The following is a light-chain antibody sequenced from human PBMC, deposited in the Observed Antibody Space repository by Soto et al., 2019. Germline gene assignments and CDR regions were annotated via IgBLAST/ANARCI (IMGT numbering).Light chain of an antibody. CDR1: SSDVGGYNY. CDR2: DVS. Sequence: QSALTQPRSVSGSPGQSVTISCTGTSSDVGGYNYVSWYQQHPGKAPKVMIYDVSKRPSGVPDRFSGSKSGNTASLTIFGLQAEDEADYYCCSYAGSYTDGVFGGGTKLTVL. V-gene: IGLV2-11*01. CDR3: CSYAGSYTDGV. J-gene: IGLJ3*02.